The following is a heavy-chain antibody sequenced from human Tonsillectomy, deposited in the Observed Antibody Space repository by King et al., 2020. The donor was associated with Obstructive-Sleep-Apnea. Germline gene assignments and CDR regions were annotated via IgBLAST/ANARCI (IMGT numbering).Heavy chain of an antibody. Sequence: VQLVESGGGLVQPGGSLRLSCAASGFTVSSYFMNWVRQAPGKGLEWVSVIYSGGSTFYADSVKGRFTISRDHSKNTMYLQMNSLRTEDTAVYYCAKSGDFTPFDYWGQGTLVTVSS. V-gene: IGHV3-66*01. CDR3: AKSGDFTPFDY. J-gene: IGHJ4*02. CDR1: GFTVSSYF. CDR2: IYSGGST. D-gene: IGHD3-3*01.